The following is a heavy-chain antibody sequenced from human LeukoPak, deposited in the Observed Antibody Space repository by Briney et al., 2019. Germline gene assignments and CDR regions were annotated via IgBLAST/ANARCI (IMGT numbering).Heavy chain of an antibody. V-gene: IGHV4-4*07. CDR3: AKERRHFYRESTGFYPTGFYADN. CDR1: SDSISGYS. Sequence: SETLSLTCTVSSDSISGYSWNWIRQPAGKGLEWIGRMDTGGNTNFIPSLKSRLTMSADTSKNQLSLKLTSVTAADTAVYYCAKERRHFYRESTGFYPTGFYADNWGRGILVTVSS. D-gene: IGHD3-9*01. CDR2: MDTGGNT. J-gene: IGHJ4*02.